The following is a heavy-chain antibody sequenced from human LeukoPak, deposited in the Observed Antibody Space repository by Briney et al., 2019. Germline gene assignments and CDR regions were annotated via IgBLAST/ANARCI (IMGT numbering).Heavy chain of an antibody. J-gene: IGHJ4*02. V-gene: IGHV3-30*04. CDR1: GFTFSSYA. D-gene: IGHD2-21*02. CDR3: AKDSPSVTATPHDY. Sequence: GRSLRLSCAASGFTFSSYAMHWVRQAPGKGLEWVAVISYDGTNKYYADSVKGRFTISRDNSKNTLYLQMHSLRAEDTAVYFCAKDSPSVTATPHDYWGQGALVTVSS. CDR2: ISYDGTNK.